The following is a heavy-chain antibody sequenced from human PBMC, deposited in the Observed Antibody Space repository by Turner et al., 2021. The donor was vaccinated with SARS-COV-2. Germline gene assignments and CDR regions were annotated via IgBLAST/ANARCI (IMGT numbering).Heavy chain of an antibody. D-gene: IGHD3-22*01. V-gene: IGHV4-39*01. CDR2: IYYSGST. Sequence: QLQLQESGPGLVKPSETLSLTRTASGGSISSSSYYWGWIRQPPGKGLEWIGSIYYSGSTYYNPSLKGRGTISVDTSMNQFSLKLSSVTAADTAVYYCARHKGDYDSSELLGWGQGTLVTVSS. J-gene: IGHJ4*02. CDR1: GGSISSSSYY. CDR3: ARHKGDYDSSELLG.